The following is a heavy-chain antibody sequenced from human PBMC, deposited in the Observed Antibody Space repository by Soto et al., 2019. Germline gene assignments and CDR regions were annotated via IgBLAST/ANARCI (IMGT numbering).Heavy chain of an antibody. Sequence: QVQLVESGGGVVQPGRSLRLSCAASGFTFSTYAMHWVRQAPGKGLEWVADIWYDGSKKNYEDSVKGRFTISRDNSKDTPYLQMNSLRAEDAAVYYCARDFTVAAIGVGVDYWGQGTLVTVSS. CDR2: IWYDGSKK. V-gene: IGHV3-33*08. CDR1: GFTFSTYA. J-gene: IGHJ4*02. D-gene: IGHD6-19*01. CDR3: ARDFTVAAIGVGVDY.